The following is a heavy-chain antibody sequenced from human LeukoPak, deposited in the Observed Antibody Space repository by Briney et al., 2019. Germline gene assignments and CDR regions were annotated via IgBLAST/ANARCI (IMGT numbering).Heavy chain of an antibody. V-gene: IGHV1-69*13. CDR3: ARGLLRFLEWRNFDS. J-gene: IGHJ4*02. Sequence: GASVKVSRRASGGTFSGYGISWVRQAPGQGLEWMGGVIPMFTTTNYAQTLQGRITITADESTNTAYMELSSLRYEDTAVYYCARGLLRFLEWRNFDSWGQGTLVTVSS. CDR1: GGTFSGYG. CDR2: VIPMFTTT. D-gene: IGHD3-3*01.